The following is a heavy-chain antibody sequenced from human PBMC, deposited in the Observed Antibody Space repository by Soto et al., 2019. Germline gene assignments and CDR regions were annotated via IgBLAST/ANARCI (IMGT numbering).Heavy chain of an antibody. CDR2: ISHSGSV. CDR1: GGSISSSHF. D-gene: IGHD6-19*01. V-gene: IGHV4-4*02. CDR3: ARRFGWYAIDY. J-gene: IGHJ4*02. Sequence: QVLLQESGPGLVQPSGTLSLSCAVSGGSISSSHFWGWVRQPPGKGLEWVGDISHSGSVNYNPSLKSRVTISIDKSKNQFSLKLNSVTAADAAVYYGARRFGWYAIDYWGQGTLVIVSS.